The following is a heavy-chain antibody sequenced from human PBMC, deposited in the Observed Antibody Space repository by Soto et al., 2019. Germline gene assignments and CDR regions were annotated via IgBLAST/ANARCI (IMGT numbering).Heavy chain of an antibody. CDR1: GGSISSYY. V-gene: IGHV4-59*01. Sequence: SETLSLTCTVSGGSISSYYWSWIRQPPGKGLEWIGYIYYSGSINYNPSLKSRVTISVDTSKNQFSLKLSSVTAADTAVYYCAREGGDGEFGEFQSMDVWGKGTTVTVSS. J-gene: IGHJ6*03. CDR2: IYYSGSI. D-gene: IGHD3-10*01. CDR3: AREGGDGEFGEFQSMDV.